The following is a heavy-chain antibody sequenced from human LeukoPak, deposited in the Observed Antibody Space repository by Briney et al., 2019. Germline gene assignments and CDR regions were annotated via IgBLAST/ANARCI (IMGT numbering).Heavy chain of an antibody. CDR3: ARAPHLDAFDI. CDR1: GFTGSSNY. V-gene: IGHV3-66*01. Sequence: QPGGYLRRYCAASGFTGSSNYMSRVRQAPGKGLEWVSVMYSGGSTYYADSVKGRFTISRDNSKNTLYLQMNSLRAEDTAVYYCARAPHLDAFDIWGQGTMVTVSS. J-gene: IGHJ3*02. CDR2: MYSGGST.